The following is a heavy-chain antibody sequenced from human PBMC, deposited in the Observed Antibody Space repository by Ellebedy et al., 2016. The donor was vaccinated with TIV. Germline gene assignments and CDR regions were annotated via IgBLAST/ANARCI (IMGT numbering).Heavy chain of an antibody. Sequence: MPGGSLRLSCKASGYSFTNYWISWVRQMPGKGLEWMGRINPNSGGTKYAQKFQGRVTMTRDTSISTAYMELPRLRSDDTAVYYCARALMTTMSRDYWGQGTLVTVSS. CDR2: INPNSGGT. J-gene: IGHJ4*02. V-gene: IGHV1-2*02. CDR1: GYSFTNYW. D-gene: IGHD4-17*01. CDR3: ARALMTTMSRDY.